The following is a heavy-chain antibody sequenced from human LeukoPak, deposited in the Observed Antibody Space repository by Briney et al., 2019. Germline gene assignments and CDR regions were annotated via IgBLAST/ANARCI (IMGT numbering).Heavy chain of an antibody. CDR2: INPSGGST. J-gene: IGHJ4*02. D-gene: IGHD3-16*02. Sequence: GASVKVSCKASGYTFTSYYMHWVRQAPGQGLEWMGIINPSGGSTSYAQKFQGRVTMTRDMSTSTVYMELSSLRSEDTAVYYCAREGYDYVWGSYRYAYYFDYWGQGTLVTVSS. CDR1: GYTFTSYY. CDR3: AREGYDYVWGSYRYAYYFDY. V-gene: IGHV1-46*01.